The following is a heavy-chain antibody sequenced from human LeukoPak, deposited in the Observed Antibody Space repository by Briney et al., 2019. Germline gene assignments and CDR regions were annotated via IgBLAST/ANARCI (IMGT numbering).Heavy chain of an antibody. J-gene: IGHJ6*04. CDR1: GCNFNDYY. V-gene: IGHV3-11*04. D-gene: IGHD3-10*02. CDR2: LSDSGATI. Sequence: GGSLKLSCAASGCNFNDYYMIWIRQAPGKGLDWLAYLSDSGATIYYADSVKGRFTISRDNAKNSLYLQMNSLRAEDTAVYYCAELGITMIGGVWGKGTTVTISS. CDR3: AELGITMIGGV.